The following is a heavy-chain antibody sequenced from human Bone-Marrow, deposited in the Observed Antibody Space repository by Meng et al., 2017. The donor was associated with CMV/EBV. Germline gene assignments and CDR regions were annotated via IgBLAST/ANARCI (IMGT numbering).Heavy chain of an antibody. Sequence: SETLSLTCTVSGYSISSGYYWGWIRQPPGKGLEWIGSIYHSGSTYYNPSLKSRVTISVDTSKNQFSLKLSSVTAADTAVYYCARSARRYSGYDWGGRDYCGQGTLVTVSS. V-gene: IGHV4-38-2*02. D-gene: IGHD5-12*01. CDR2: IYHSGST. CDR3: ARSARRYSGYDWGGRDY. J-gene: IGHJ4*02. CDR1: GYSISSGYY.